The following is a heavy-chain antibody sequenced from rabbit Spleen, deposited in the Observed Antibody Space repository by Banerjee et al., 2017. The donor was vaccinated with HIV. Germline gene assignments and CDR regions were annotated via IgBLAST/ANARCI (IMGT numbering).Heavy chain of an antibody. CDR2: IYTTTGTT. J-gene: IGHJ4*01. D-gene: IGHD1-1*01. CDR1: GIDFSSYYY. Sequence: QQQLEESGGGLVKPGGTLTLTCKASGIDFSSYYYMCWVRQAPGKGLDLIACIYTTTGTTWYASWVNGRFTISRSTSLNTVDLKMTSLTAADTATYFCARGAYDSSIGYYDGYYFTLWAKAPWSPS. V-gene: IGHV1S43*01. CDR3: ARGAYDSSIGYYDGYYFTL.